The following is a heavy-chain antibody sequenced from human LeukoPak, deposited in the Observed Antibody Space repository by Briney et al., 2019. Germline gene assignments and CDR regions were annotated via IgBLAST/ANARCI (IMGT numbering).Heavy chain of an antibody. D-gene: IGHD1-26*01. Sequence: SGGSLRLSCAASGFTFSDYGMHWVRQAPGKGLEGVAVIWYDGSNKYYADSVKGRFTISRDNSKNTLYLQMNGLRAEDTAVYYCARDRRRRWEPIYYFDYWGQGTLVTVSS. V-gene: IGHV3-33*01. CDR1: GFTFSDYG. CDR3: ARDRRRRWEPIYYFDY. J-gene: IGHJ4*02. CDR2: IWYDGSNK.